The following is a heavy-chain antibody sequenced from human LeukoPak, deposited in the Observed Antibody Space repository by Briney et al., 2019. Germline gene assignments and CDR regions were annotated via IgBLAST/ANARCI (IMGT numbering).Heavy chain of an antibody. CDR3: ARVRVVRGPDYYYYYYMDV. CDR1: GSSISSGYF. Sequence: SGTLSLTCSVSGSSISSGYFWGWTRQAPGKGLEWIGSMYHTGSTYYNPSLKSRVTLSLDTSKNQFSLKLSSVTAADTAVYYCARVRVVRGPDYYYYYYMDVWGKGTTVTISS. D-gene: IGHD3-10*01. CDR2: MYHTGST. J-gene: IGHJ6*03. V-gene: IGHV4-38-2*02.